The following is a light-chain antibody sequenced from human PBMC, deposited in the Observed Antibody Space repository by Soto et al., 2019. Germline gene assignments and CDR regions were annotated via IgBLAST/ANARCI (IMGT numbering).Light chain of an antibody. CDR3: RSYTSTFYV. J-gene: IGLJ1*01. CDR2: EVS. V-gene: IGLV2-14*01. CDR1: SSDVGGYNY. Sequence: QSALTQPASVSGSPGQSITISCTGTSSDVGGYNYVSWYQQHPGKAPKLMIYEVSNRPSGVSNRFSGSKSGNTASLTISGLQAEDEADYYCRSYTSTFYVFGTGTKVTVL.